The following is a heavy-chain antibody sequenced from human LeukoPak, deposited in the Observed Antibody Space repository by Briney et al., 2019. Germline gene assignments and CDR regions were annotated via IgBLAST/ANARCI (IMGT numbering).Heavy chain of an antibody. CDR3: ARGSDDYGDYVIDN. J-gene: IGHJ4*02. D-gene: IGHD4-17*01. V-gene: IGHV4-34*01. Sequence: ETLSLTCAVYGGSFSGYYWSWIRQPPGKGLEWIGEINHSGSTNYNPSLKSRVTISVDTSKNQFSVKLSSVTAADTAVYYCARGSDDYGDYVIDNWGQGTLVTVSS. CDR2: INHSGST. CDR1: GGSFSGYY.